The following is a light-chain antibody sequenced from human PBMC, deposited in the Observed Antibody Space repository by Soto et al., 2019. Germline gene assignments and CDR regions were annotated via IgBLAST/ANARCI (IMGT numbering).Light chain of an antibody. J-gene: IGKJ5*01. V-gene: IGKV3-15*01. CDR2: DTS. CDR3: QHFGSSPPVI. CDR1: QGIGDT. Sequence: EIVMTQSPATLSVSPGEGATLSCRASQGIGDTLAWYQQKPGQTPRLLIYDTSIRATGVPARFSGSRSGAEFTLTISSLQSEDFAVYFCQHFGSSPPVIFGQGTRLDVK.